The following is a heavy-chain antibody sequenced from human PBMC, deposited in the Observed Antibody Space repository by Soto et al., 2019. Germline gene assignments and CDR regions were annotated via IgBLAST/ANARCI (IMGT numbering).Heavy chain of an antibody. V-gene: IGHV1-69*01. CDR2: IIPIFGTA. Sequence: VKVAWKGAGGTFSSYAISWVRQTLGQGLEWMGGIIPIFGTANYAQKFQGRVTITADESTSTAYMELSSLRSEDTAVYYCARAPIAEDVGFLDVWGQGTTVTVSS. CDR1: GGTFSSYA. CDR3: ARAPIAEDVGFLDV. D-gene: IGHD6-13*01. J-gene: IGHJ6*02.